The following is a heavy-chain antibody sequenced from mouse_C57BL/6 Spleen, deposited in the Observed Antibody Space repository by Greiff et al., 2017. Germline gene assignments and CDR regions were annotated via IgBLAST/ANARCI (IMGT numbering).Heavy chain of an antibody. V-gene: IGHV1-85*01. CDR2: IYPRDGST. CDR1: GYTFTSYD. D-gene: IGHD2-1*01. CDR3: ARGGEYGNYGY. J-gene: IGHJ2*01. Sequence: VKLVESGPELVKPGASVKLSCKASGYTFTSYDINWVKQRPGQGLEWIGWIYPRDGSTKYNEKFKGKATLTVDTSSSTAYMELHSLTSEDSAVYFCARGGEYGNYGYWGQGTTLTVSS.